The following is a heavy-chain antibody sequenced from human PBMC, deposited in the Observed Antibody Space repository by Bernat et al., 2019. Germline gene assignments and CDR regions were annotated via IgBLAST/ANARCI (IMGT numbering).Heavy chain of an antibody. CDR2: SRSKPNNYAT. J-gene: IGHJ4*02. D-gene: IGHD4-17*01. CDR3: LRETTVGDF. Sequence: EVQLVESGGGLVQPGGSLKPSCAASGLTFSGSAMHWVRPASVKGLEWVGRSRSKPNNYATAYVAAVKVTLTISKDDSKNTAYLQMNSLKTEDTAVYYCLRETTVGDFWGQGTLVTVSS. CDR1: GLTFSGSA. V-gene: IGHV3-73*02.